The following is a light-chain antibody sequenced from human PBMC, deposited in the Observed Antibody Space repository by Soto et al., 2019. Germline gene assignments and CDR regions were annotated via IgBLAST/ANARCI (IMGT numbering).Light chain of an antibody. J-gene: IGKJ2*01. Sequence: EIVLTQSPGTLSLSPGERATLSCRASQSVSSSYLAWYQQKPGQAPRLLIYGASSRATGIPDRFSGSGSGTDFTLNISRLETEDFAVYYCQQYGSSPPYTFGQGPKLEIK. CDR3: QQYGSSPPYT. CDR1: QSVSSSY. V-gene: IGKV3-20*01. CDR2: GAS.